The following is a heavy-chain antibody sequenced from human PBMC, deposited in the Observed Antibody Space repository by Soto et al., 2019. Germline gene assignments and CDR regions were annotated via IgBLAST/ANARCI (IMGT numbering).Heavy chain of an antibody. CDR2: ISSGSTYI. D-gene: IGHD6-19*01. Sequence: GGSLRLSXVASGFIFSSYNLNWVRQAPGKGLEWVSSISSGSTYIDYADSVKGRFTISRDNAKSSLYLQMNSLRAEDTAVYYCARLPVAGTGADYWGQGTLVTVSS. CDR3: ARLPVAGTGADY. CDR1: GFIFSSYN. J-gene: IGHJ4*02. V-gene: IGHV3-21*01.